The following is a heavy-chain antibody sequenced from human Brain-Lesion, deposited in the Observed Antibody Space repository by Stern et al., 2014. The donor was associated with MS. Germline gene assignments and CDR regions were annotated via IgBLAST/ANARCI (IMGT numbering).Heavy chain of an antibody. CDR1: GDSLSSSTFY. D-gene: IGHD5-18*01. J-gene: IGHJ4*02. CDR3: ARHQLGYGYAYLRY. Sequence: VQLVESGPGLVKPSDTLSLTCSVSGDSLSSSTFYWGWIRQPPGKGPEWIGSVYYSGNTYYHPSLKSRVTISVDPSKNQFSLRLTSVTAADTAVYYCARHQLGYGYAYLRYWGQGTLVTVSS. CDR2: VYYSGNT. V-gene: IGHV4-39*01.